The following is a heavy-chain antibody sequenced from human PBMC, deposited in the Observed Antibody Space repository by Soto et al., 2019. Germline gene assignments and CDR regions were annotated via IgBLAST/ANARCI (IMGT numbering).Heavy chain of an antibody. CDR2: ISSSSSTI. CDR3: AKEYYDYIWGSYRPSSPETFDI. D-gene: IGHD3-16*02. J-gene: IGHJ3*02. V-gene: IGHV3-48*02. CDR1: GFTFSSYS. Sequence: GGSLRLSCAASGFTFSSYSMNWVRQAPGKGLEWVSYISSSSSTIYYADSVKGRFTISRDNAKNSLYLQMNSLRDEDTAVYYCAKEYYDYIWGSYRPSSPETFDIWGQGTMVTVSS.